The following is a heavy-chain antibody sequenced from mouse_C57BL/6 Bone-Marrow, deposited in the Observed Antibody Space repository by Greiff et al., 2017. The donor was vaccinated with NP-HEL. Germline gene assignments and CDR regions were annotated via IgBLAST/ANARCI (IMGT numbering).Heavy chain of an antibody. CDR1: GFTFSSYA. CDR2: ISDGGSYT. CDR3: ARVRIYYDYEDY. J-gene: IGHJ2*01. Sequence: VHVKQSGGGLVKPGGSLKLSCAASGFTFSSYAMSWVRQTPEKRLEWVATISDGGSYTYYPDNVKGRFTISRDNAKNNLYLQMSHLKSEDTAMYYCARVRIYYDYEDYWGQGTTLTVSS. D-gene: IGHD2-4*01. V-gene: IGHV5-4*01.